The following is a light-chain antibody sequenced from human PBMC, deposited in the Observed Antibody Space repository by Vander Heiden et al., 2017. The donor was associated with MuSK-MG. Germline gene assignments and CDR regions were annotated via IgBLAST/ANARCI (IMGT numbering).Light chain of an antibody. CDR2: SNN. CDR3: AAWDDSLNGWV. J-gene: IGLJ3*02. Sequence: SVLTQPPSSSGTPGQRVTFSCSGSSSNIGSNTVSWYQQLPGTAPKLLIYSNNQRPSGVPDRFSGSKSGTSASLAISGLQSEDGADYYCAAWDDSLNGWVFGGGTKLTVL. V-gene: IGLV1-44*01. CDR1: SSNIGSNT.